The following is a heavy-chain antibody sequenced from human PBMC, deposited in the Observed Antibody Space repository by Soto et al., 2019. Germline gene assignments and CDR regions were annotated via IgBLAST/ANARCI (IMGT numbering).Heavy chain of an antibody. CDR2: FIPIFRTL. V-gene: IGHV1-69*01. CDR3: VRDRRIYYSDPHDEFVASGYEV. J-gene: IGHJ3*01. Sequence: QVQLIQSEAEVKKPGSSVRVSCTASGGIFGSHGFSWVRQAPGQRLEWVGGFIPIFRTLTYTEKFQARVRIAADEPTKTVYFDLSSLTSEDTAVYYCVRDRRIYYSDPHDEFVASGYEVWGQGTMVSVSS. CDR1: GGIFGSHG. D-gene: IGHD3-22*01.